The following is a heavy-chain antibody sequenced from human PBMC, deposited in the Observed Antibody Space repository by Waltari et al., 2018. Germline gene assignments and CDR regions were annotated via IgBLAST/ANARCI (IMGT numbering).Heavy chain of an antibody. CDR2: LSFDGSNT. V-gene: IGHV3-30*18. J-gene: IGHJ4*02. CDR1: GFSFSHYG. D-gene: IGHD6-19*01. CDR3: AKDPYSSGWYAIDY. Sequence: QVQLVESGGGVVQPGRSLRLSCAASGFSFSHYGMHWVRQAPGKGLEWVAVLSFDGSNTYYADSVKGRFTISRDNSKNTLYLQMNSLRAEDTAVYYCAKDPYSSGWYAIDYWGQGTLVAVSS.